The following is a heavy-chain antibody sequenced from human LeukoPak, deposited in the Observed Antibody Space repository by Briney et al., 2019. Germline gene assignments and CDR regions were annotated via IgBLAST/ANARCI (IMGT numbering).Heavy chain of an antibody. Sequence: GGSLRLSCAASGFTVITNDMTWVRRAPGKGLEWVSVLYSDGNTKYADSVQGRFTISRDNSKNTLYLEMNSLGPDDTAVYYCARGVEPLAANTLAYWGQGTLVTVSS. V-gene: IGHV3-53*01. CDR1: GFTVITND. D-gene: IGHD1-14*01. CDR3: ARGVEPLAANTLAY. CDR2: LYSDGNT. J-gene: IGHJ4*02.